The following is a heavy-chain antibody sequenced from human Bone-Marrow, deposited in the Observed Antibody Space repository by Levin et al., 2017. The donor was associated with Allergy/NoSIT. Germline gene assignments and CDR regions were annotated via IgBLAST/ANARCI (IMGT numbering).Heavy chain of an antibody. D-gene: IGHD3-10*01. CDR2: ISYDGSNK. J-gene: IGHJ4*02. V-gene: IGHV3-30-3*01. Sequence: GESLKISCAASGFTFSSYAMHWVRQAPGKGLEWVAVISYDGSNKYYADSVKGRFTISRDNSKNTLYLQMNSLRAEDTAVYYCARGGEGKSNFDYWGQGTLVTVSS. CDR1: GFTFSSYA. CDR3: ARGGEGKSNFDY.